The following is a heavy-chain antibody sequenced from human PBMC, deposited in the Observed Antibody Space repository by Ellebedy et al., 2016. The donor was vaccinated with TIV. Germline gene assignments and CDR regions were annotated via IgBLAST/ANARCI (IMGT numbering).Heavy chain of an antibody. CDR3: NTAGNYYYGMDV. CDR2: IIPIFGTA. V-gene: IGHV1-69*13. Sequence: AASVKVSCKASGGTFSSYAISWVRQAPGQGLEWMGGIIPIFGTANYAQKFQGRVTITADESTSTAYMELSSLRSEDTAVYYCNTAGNYYYGMDVWGQGTTVTVSS. CDR1: GGTFSSYA. D-gene: IGHD2-2*02. J-gene: IGHJ6*02.